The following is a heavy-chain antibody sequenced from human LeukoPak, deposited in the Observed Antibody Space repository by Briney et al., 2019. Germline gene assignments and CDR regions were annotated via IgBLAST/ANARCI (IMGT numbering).Heavy chain of an antibody. V-gene: IGHV3-11*01. CDR1: GFTFSDYY. D-gene: IGHD2-2*01. Sequence: GGSLRLSCAASGFTFSDYYMSWIRQAPGKGLEWVSYISSSGSTIYYADSVKGRFTISRDNAKNSLYLQMNSLRAEGTAVYYCARSTIVVVPAAMDYWGQGTLVTVSS. CDR3: ARSTIVVVPAAMDY. J-gene: IGHJ4*02. CDR2: ISSSGSTI.